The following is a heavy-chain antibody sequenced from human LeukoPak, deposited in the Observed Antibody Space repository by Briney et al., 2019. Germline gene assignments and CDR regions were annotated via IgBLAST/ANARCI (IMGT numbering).Heavy chain of an antibody. CDR2: ISSSSSYI. Sequence: PGGSLRLSCAASGFTFSSYSMNWVRQAPGKGLECVSSISSSSSYIYYADSVKGRFTISRDNAKNSLYLQMNSLRAEDTAVYYCARDGGYCSSTSCFPYYYYGMDVWGQGTTVTVSS. D-gene: IGHD2-2*01. J-gene: IGHJ6*02. CDR3: ARDGGYCSSTSCFPYYYYGMDV. CDR1: GFTFSSYS. V-gene: IGHV3-21*01.